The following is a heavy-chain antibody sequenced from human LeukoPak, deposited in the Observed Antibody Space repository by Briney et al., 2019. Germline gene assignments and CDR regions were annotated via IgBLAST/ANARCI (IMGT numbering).Heavy chain of an antibody. CDR1: GFTLGDSA. J-gene: IGHJ4*02. CDR2: INWNGDKI. D-gene: IGHD3-10*01. CDR3: AAHYYGSGTSQSDY. V-gene: IGHV3-9*01. Sequence: VWSLRLSCAASGFTLGDSAVHWVRQAPGKGLQWVSGINWNGDKIAYADSVRGRFTISRDNAKNTLYLQMNSLRAEDTAFYYCAAHYYGSGTSQSDYWGQGTLVTVSS.